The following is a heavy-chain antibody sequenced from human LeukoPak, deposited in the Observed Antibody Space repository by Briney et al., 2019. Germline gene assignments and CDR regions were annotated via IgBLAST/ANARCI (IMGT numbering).Heavy chain of an antibody. J-gene: IGHJ4*02. Sequence: GGSLRLSCAASGFTFSSYGMHWVRQAPGKGLEWVAVISYDGSNKYYADSVKGRFTISRDNPKNTLYLQMNSLRAEDTAVYYCAKDQGSGYDYAYLFDYWGQGTLVTVSS. CDR1: GFTFSSYG. V-gene: IGHV3-30*18. D-gene: IGHD5-12*01. CDR2: ISYDGSNK. CDR3: AKDQGSGYDYAYLFDY.